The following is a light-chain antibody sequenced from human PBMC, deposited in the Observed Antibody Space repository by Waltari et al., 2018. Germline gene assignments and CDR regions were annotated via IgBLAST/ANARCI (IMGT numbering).Light chain of an antibody. CDR2: NTN. V-gene: IGLV1-44*01. Sequence: SGTPGQRVTISCSGGSSNIGNHNVNWYQQLPGTAPKLLIYNTNQRPSGVPDRFSGSKSGTSASLAISGLQSEDEAHYYCAAWDDSLIVVFGGGTKLTVL. CDR3: AAWDDSLIVV. J-gene: IGLJ2*01. CDR1: SSNIGNHN.